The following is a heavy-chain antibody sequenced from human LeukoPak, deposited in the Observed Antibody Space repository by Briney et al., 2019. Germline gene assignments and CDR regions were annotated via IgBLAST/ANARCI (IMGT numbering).Heavy chain of an antibody. J-gene: IGHJ5*02. CDR3: ARVLPWEDYSNYGGWFDP. CDR2: ISAYNGNT. D-gene: IGHD4-11*01. CDR1: GYTFTSYG. V-gene: IGHV1-18*01. Sequence: GASVKVSCKASGYTFTSYGISWVRQAPGQGLEWMGWISAYNGNTNYAQKLQGRVTMTTDTSTSTAYMELRSLRSDDTAVYYCARVLPWEDYSNYGGWFDPWGQGTLVTVSS.